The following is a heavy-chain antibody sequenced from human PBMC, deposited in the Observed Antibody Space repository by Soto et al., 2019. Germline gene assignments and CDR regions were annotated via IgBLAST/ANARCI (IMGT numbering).Heavy chain of an antibody. CDR1: GGTFSSYA. CDR2: IIPIFGTA. D-gene: IGHD3-22*01. CDR3: ARGIGDSSGYYYVPNNWFDP. J-gene: IGHJ5*02. Sequence: SVKVSCKASGGTFSSYAISWVRQAPGQGLEWMGGIIPIFGTANYAQKFQGRVTITADESTSTAYMELSSLRSEDTAVYYCARGIGDSSGYYYVPNNWFDPWGQGTLVTVSS. V-gene: IGHV1-69*13.